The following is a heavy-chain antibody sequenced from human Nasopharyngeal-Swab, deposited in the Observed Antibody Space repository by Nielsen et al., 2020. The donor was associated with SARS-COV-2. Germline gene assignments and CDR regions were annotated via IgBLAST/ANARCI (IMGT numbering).Heavy chain of an antibody. Sequence: GGSLRLSCKGSGYSFTTYWIGWVRQLPEKGLEWMGIIYPGDSNTRYSPSFQGQVTISVDKYSSTAYLQWSSLKASDTAIYYCARPMRPMGHYYFGMDVWGQGTTVTVSS. J-gene: IGHJ6*02. CDR2: IYPGDSNT. CDR1: GYSFTTYW. V-gene: IGHV5-51*01. D-gene: IGHD1-26*01. CDR3: ARPMRPMGHYYFGMDV.